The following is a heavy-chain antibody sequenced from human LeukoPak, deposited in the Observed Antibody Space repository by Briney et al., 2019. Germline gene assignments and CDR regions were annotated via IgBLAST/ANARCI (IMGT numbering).Heavy chain of an antibody. J-gene: IGHJ4*02. CDR3: AKGRGYSYGWLDY. V-gene: IGHV3-30*18. CDR1: GFTFSSYS. Sequence: PGGSLRLSCAASGFTFSSYSMNWVRQAPGKGLEWVAVISYDGSNKYYADSVKGRFTISRDNSKNTLYLQMNSLRAEDTAVYYCAKGRGYSYGWLDYWGQGTLVTVSS. CDR2: ISYDGSNK. D-gene: IGHD5-18*01.